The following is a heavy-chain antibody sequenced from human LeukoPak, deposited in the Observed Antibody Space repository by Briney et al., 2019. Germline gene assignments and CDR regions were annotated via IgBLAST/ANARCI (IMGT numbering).Heavy chain of an antibody. CDR3: ARHGSSWYEKDYFDY. D-gene: IGHD6-13*01. J-gene: IGHJ4*02. Sequence: SQTLSLTCTVSGGSISSGGYYWSWVRQHPEKGLEWIGYIYYSGTAYYNPSLKSRVAISVDTSKNQFSLKLSSVTAADTAVYYCARHGSSWYEKDYFDYWGQGTLVTVSS. CDR2: IYYSGTA. V-gene: IGHV4-31*03. CDR1: GGSISSGGYY.